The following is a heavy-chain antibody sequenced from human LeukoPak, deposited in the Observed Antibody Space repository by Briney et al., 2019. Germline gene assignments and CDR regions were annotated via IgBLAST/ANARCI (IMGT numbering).Heavy chain of an antibody. CDR3: ARDRAGQLDY. Sequence: ASAKVSCKASGYTFTTYPMYWVCQAPGQRLEWMGWINVGNGDTKYSQKFQGRVTITRDTSASTAYMELSSLRSEDTAVYYCARDRAGQLDYWGQGTLVTVSS. V-gene: IGHV1-3*01. CDR2: INVGNGDT. D-gene: IGHD3-10*01. CDR1: GYTFTTYP. J-gene: IGHJ4*02.